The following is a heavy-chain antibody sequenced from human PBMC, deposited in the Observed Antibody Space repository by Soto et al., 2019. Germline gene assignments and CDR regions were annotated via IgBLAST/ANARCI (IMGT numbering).Heavy chain of an antibody. Sequence: SETLSLTCTVSGGSISSSSYYWGWIRQPPGKGLEWIGSIYYSGSTYYNPSLKSRVTISVDTSKNQFSLKLSSVTAADTAVYYCAIRLGELSLRDYWGQGTLVTVSS. V-gene: IGHV4-39*01. CDR1: GGSISSSSYY. CDR3: AIRLGELSLRDY. CDR2: IYYSGST. J-gene: IGHJ4*02. D-gene: IGHD3-16*02.